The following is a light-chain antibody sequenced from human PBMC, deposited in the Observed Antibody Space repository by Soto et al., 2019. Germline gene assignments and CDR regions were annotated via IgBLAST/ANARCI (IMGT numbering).Light chain of an antibody. CDR2: GAS. J-gene: IGKJ4*01. CDR1: QGISRY. CDR3: QQTRSFPST. V-gene: IGKV1-9*01. Sequence: IQLTQTPSSLSASVGDSVTITCRASQGISRYLAWYQQKPGKAPNLXIYGASTLQSGVPSRFSGSGAGTDCTRTINSLQAEDVATYSCQQTRSFPSTFGGGTKVDIK.